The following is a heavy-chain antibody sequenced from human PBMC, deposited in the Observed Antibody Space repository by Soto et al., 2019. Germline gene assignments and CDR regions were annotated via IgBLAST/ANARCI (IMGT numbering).Heavy chain of an antibody. J-gene: IGHJ6*02. CDR1: GFTFSSYG. CDR2: IWYDGSNK. D-gene: IGHD2-2*01. Sequence: GGSLRLSCAASGFTFSSYGMHWVRQAPGKGLEWVAVIWYDGSNKYYADSVKGRFTISRDNSKNTLYLQMNSLRAEDTAVYYCARNQAGGLDGYNYGMDVWGQGTTVTVSS. CDR3: ARNQAGGLDGYNYGMDV. V-gene: IGHV3-33*01.